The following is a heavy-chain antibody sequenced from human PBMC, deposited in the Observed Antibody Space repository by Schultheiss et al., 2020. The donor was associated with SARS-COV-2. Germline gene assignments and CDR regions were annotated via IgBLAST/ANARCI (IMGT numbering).Heavy chain of an antibody. V-gene: IGHV1-8*01. CDR2: VNPNSGNT. CDR1: GYTFISYD. Sequence: ASVKVSCKASGYTFISYDINWVRQASGQGLEYMGWVNPNSGNTGYVQKFQGRVTITADEPTSTAYMELSSLRSEDTAVYYCAKDRIQFLEPMDVWGQGTTVTVSS. CDR3: AKDRIQFLEPMDV. J-gene: IGHJ6*02. D-gene: IGHD3-3*01.